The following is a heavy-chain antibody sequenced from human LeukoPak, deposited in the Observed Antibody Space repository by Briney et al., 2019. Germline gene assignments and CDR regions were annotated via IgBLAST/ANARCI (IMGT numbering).Heavy chain of an antibody. D-gene: IGHD5-12*01. V-gene: IGHV1-18*01. CDR3: ARDGLVATPYGMDV. CDR2: ISDYNGNT. J-gene: IGHJ6*02. CDR1: GYTFTSYG. Sequence: GASVKVSCKASGYTFTSYGISWVRQAPGQGLEWMGWISDYNGNTNYAQKLQGRVTMTTDTSTSTAYMELRSLRSEDTAGYYCARDGLVATPYGMDVWGQGTTVTVSS.